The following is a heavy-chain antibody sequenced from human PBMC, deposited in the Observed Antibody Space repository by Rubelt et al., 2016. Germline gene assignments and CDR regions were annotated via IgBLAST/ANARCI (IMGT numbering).Heavy chain of an antibody. V-gene: IGHV3-23*01. Sequence: GSLRLSCAASGFTFSSYAMSWVRQAPGKGLEWVSAISGSGGSTYYADSVKGRFTISRDNSKNTLYLQMNSLRAEDTAVYYCAREISTNTRYYYYYMDVWGKGTTVTVSS. D-gene: IGHD1-26*01. J-gene: IGHJ6*03. CDR3: AREISTNTRYYYYYMDV. CDR1: GFTFSSYA. CDR2: ISGSGGST.